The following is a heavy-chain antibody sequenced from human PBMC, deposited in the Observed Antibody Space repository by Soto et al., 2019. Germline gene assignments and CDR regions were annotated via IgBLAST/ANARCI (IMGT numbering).Heavy chain of an antibody. V-gene: IGHV4-38-2*02. CDR2: IYHSGST. CDR3: ARDHLTRHTSGSLYYYGMDV. Sequence: ASETLSLTCGVSGYSISSGYYWGWIRQPPGKGLEWLGSIYHSGSTYYNPSLKSRVTISVDTSKNQFSLRLSSVTAADTAVYYCARDHLTRHTSGSLYYYGMDVWGQGTTLTVSS. D-gene: IGHD3-10*01. CDR1: GYSISSGYY. J-gene: IGHJ6*02.